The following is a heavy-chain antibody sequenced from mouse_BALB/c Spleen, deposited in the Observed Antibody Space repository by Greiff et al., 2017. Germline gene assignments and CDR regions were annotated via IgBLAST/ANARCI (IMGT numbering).Heavy chain of an antibody. CDR2: INPSTGYT. Sequence: QVQLQQSGAELAKPGASVKMSCKASGYTFTSYWMHWVKQRPGQGLEWIGYINPSTGYTEYNQKFKDKATLTADKSSSTAYMQLSSLTSEDSAVYYCARGGDYVDYYAMDYWGQGTSVTVSS. J-gene: IGHJ4*01. D-gene: IGHD2-4*01. CDR1: GYTFTSYW. CDR3: ARGGDYVDYYAMDY. V-gene: IGHV1-7*01.